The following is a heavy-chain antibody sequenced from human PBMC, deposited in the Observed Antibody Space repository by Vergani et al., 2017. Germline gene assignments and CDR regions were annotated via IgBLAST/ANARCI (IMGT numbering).Heavy chain of an antibody. D-gene: IGHD2-15*01. CDR2: ISGSGGST. J-gene: IGHJ4*02. V-gene: IGHV3-23*01. Sequence: EVQLLESGGGLVQPGGSLRLSCAASGFTFRSYAMSWVRQAPGKGLEWVSAISGSGGSTYYADSVKGRFTISRDNSKNTLYLQMNSLRAEDTAVYYCAKGTLGYCSGGSCYSDYWGQGTLVTVSS. CDR3: AKGTLGYCSGGSCYSDY. CDR1: GFTFRSYA.